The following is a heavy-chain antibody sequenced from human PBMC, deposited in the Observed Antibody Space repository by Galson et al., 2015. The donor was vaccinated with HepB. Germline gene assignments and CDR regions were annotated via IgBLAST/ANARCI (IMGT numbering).Heavy chain of an antibody. CDR1: GFTFSSYA. Sequence: SLRLSCAASGFTFSSYAMHWVRQAPGKGLEYVSAISSNGGSTYYADSVKGRFTISRHIPKNTLYLQMNSLRPEDTTVYYCAASREYYDSSGMDVWGQGTTVTVSS. CDR2: ISSNGGST. V-gene: IGHV3-64*04. D-gene: IGHD3-22*01. CDR3: AASREYYDSSGMDV. J-gene: IGHJ6*02.